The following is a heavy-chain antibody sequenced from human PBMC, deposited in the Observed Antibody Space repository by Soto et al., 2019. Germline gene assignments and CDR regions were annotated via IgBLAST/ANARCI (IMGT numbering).Heavy chain of an antibody. V-gene: IGHV3-66*01. J-gene: IGHJ6*01. CDR2: IYSGGST. D-gene: IGHD3-22*01. Sequence: EVQLVESGGGLVQPGGSLRLSCSASGFTVSTNYMTWVRQAPGKGLEWVSTIYSGGSTYYADSVKGRFTISRDNSENTLSLQMNSLRDEDTAVYYCGRGGYYDSSGSRNYHYYGIDVWGQGTTVIVSS. CDR1: GFTVSTNY. CDR3: GRGGYYDSSGSRNYHYYGIDV.